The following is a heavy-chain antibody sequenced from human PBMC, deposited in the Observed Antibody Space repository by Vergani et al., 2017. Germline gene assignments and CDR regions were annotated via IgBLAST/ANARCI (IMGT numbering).Heavy chain of an antibody. V-gene: IGHV3-49*03. J-gene: IGHJ5*02. Sequence: EVQLVESGGGLVQPGRSLRLSCTASGFTFGDYAMSWFRQAPGKGLEWVGFIRSKAYGGTTEYAASVKGRFTISRDDSKSIAYLQMNSLKTEDTAVYYCARARYGDYRWFDPWGQGTLVTVSS. CDR1: GFTFGDYA. CDR3: ARARYGDYRWFDP. CDR2: IRSKAYGGTT. D-gene: IGHD4-17*01.